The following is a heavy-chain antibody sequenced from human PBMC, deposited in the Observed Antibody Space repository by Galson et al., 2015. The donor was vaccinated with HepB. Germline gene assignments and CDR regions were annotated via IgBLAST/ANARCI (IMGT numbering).Heavy chain of an antibody. D-gene: IGHD4-23*01. V-gene: IGHV5-10-1*01. CDR3: ARRGVTHRHGYYYYYMDV. CDR1: GYSFTSYW. Sequence: QSGAEVKKPGESLKISCKGSGYSFTSYWIGWVRQMPGKGLEWMGRIDPSDSYTNYSPSFQGHVTISADKSISTAYLQWSSLKASDTAMYYCARRGVTHRHGYYYYYMDVWGKGTTVTVSS. CDR2: IDPSDSYT. J-gene: IGHJ6*03.